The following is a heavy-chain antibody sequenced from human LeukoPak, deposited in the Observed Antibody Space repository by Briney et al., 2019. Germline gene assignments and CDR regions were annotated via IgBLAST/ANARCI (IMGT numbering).Heavy chain of an antibody. CDR2: INHSGST. V-gene: IGHV4-34*01. CDR1: GGSFSGYY. Sequence: SETLSLTCAVYGGSFSGYYWSWIRQPPGKGLEWIGEINHSGSTNYNPSLKSRVTISVDTSRNQFSLKLSSVTAADTAVYYCARDVGATPGYFDYWGQGTLVAVSS. CDR3: ARDVGATPGYFDY. J-gene: IGHJ4*02. D-gene: IGHD1-26*01.